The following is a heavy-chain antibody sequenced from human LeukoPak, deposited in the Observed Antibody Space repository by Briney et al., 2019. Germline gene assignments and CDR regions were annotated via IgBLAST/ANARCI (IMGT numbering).Heavy chain of an antibody. J-gene: IGHJ4*02. D-gene: IGHD1-1*01. CDR1: GGTFSSYA. Sequence: GASVKVSCKASGGTFSSYAISWVRQAPGQGLEWMGGIIPIFGTANYAQKLQGRVTITADESTSTAYMELSSLRSEDTAVYYCAHTLNQNWNVGGYYWFDYWGQGTLVTVSS. V-gene: IGHV1-69*13. CDR2: IIPIFGTA. CDR3: AHTLNQNWNVGGYYWFDY.